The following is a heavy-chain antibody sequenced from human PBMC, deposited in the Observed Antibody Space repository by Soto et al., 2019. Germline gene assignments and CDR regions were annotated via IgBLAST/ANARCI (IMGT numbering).Heavy chain of an antibody. V-gene: IGHV3-23*01. CDR2: ISGSGGST. CDR3: AREITIFGVVINRNWFDP. CDR1: GFPFRSYA. J-gene: IGHJ5*02. Sequence: GGSLSLSCAASGFPFRSYAMSWVRQAPGKGLEWVSAISGSGGSTYYADSVKGRFTISRDNAKNSLYLQMNSLRAEDTAVYYCAREITIFGVVINRNWFDPWGQGTLVTVPS. D-gene: IGHD3-3*01.